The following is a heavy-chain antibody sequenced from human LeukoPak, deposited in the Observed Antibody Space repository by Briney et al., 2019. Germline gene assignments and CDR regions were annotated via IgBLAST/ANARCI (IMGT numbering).Heavy chain of an antibody. Sequence: PSETLSLTCTVSGGSISNYYRSWIRQPPGKGLEWIGYIYYSGSTNYNPSLKSRVTISVDTSKNQFSLKLSSVTAADTAVYYCAIPGAYYYYYMDVWGKGTTVTISS. D-gene: IGHD1-14*01. CDR3: AIPGAYYYYYMDV. J-gene: IGHJ6*03. CDR2: IYYSGST. CDR1: GGSISNYY. V-gene: IGHV4-59*03.